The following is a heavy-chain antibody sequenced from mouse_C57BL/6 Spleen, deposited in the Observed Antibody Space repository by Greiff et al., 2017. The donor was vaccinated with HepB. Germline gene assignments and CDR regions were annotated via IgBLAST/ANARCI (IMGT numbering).Heavy chain of an antibody. CDR3: ARIKKIVATYFDY. CDR1: GYTFTSCW. D-gene: IGHD1-1*01. V-gene: IGHV1S81*02. J-gene: IGHJ2*01. Sequence: QVQLQQPGAELVKAGASVKMSCKASGYTFTSCWMHWVKQRLGQGLEWFAETNPTNGRTYYNEKFKSQATLTVDKSSSTAYMLLSGPTFEDSAVYYCARIKKIVATYFDYWGQGTTLIVSS. CDR2: TNPTNGRT.